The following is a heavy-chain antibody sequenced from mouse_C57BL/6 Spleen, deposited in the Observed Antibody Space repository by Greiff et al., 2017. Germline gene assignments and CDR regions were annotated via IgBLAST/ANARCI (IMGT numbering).Heavy chain of an antibody. Sequence: LQESGASVKISCKASGYAFSSYWMNWVKQRPGKGLEWIGQIYPGDGDTNYNGKFKGKATLTADKSSSTAYMQLSSLTSEDSAVYFCASYYGSSYRYFEGWGTGTTVTVSS. J-gene: IGHJ1*03. V-gene: IGHV1-80*01. CDR3: ASYYGSSYRYFEG. CDR1: GYAFSSYW. D-gene: IGHD1-1*01. CDR2: IYPGDGDT.